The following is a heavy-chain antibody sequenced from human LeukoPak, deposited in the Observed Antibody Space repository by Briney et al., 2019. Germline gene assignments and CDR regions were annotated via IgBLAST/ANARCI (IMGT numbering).Heavy chain of an antibody. J-gene: IGHJ6*03. Sequence: ASVKVSCKASGGTFSSYAISRVRQAPGQGLEWMGGIIPIFGTANYAQKFQGRVTITADESTSTAYMELSSLRSEDTAVYYCARATFWSGQQYRLYYYYMDVWGKGTTVTVSS. CDR1: GGTFSSYA. V-gene: IGHV1-69*13. D-gene: IGHD3-3*01. CDR3: ARATFWSGQQYRLYYYYMDV. CDR2: IIPIFGTA.